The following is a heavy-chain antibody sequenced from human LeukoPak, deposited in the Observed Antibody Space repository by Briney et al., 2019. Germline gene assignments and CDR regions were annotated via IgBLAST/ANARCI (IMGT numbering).Heavy chain of an antibody. D-gene: IGHD1-26*01. CDR3: ARDSPIVGVSGAFDI. J-gene: IGHJ3*02. CDR1: GFTVSSNY. V-gene: IGHV3-21*01. Sequence: PGGSLRLSCAASGFTVSSNYMSWVRQAPGKGLEWVSSISSSSSYIYYADSVKGRFTISRDNAKNSLYLQMNSLRAEDTAVYYCARDSPIVGVSGAFDIWGQGTMVTVSS. CDR2: ISSSSSYI.